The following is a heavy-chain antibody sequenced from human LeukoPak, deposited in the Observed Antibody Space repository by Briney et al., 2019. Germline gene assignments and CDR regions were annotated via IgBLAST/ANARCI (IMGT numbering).Heavy chain of an antibody. D-gene: IGHD3-22*01. CDR2: IYYSGST. Sequence: TSETLSLTCTVSGGHISTYYWSWTRQAPGKGLEWIGYIYYSGSTKYNPSLKSRVTISVDTSKNQFSLKLSSVTAADTAVYFCARGITDSIWYLDYWGQGTLVTVSS. CDR1: GGHISTYY. CDR3: ARGITDSIWYLDY. J-gene: IGHJ4*02. V-gene: IGHV4-59*01.